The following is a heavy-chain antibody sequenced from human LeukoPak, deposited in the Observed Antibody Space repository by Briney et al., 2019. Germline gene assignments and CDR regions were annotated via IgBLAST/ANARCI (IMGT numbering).Heavy chain of an antibody. CDR2: VHLDGRT. CDR1: GGSISSTNW. D-gene: IGHD1-14*01. Sequence: KASETLSVTCGVSGGSISSTNWWTWIRQPPGKGLEWIGEVHLDGRTNYNPSLESRLTMSVDLSQNHISLKLTSVTAADTAVYYCAREGGFYHALDYTGQGTLVTVSS. J-gene: IGHJ4*02. V-gene: IGHV4-4*02. CDR3: AREGGFYHALDY.